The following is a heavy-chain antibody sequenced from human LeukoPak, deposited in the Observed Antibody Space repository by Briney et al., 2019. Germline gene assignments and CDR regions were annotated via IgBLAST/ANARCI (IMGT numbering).Heavy chain of an antibody. V-gene: IGHV4-34*01. CDR3: ARGRIGYCSGGSCYFRFDP. J-gene: IGHJ5*02. CDR1: GGSFSGYY. CDR2: INHSGST. D-gene: IGHD2-15*01. Sequence: SETLSLTCAVYGGSFSGYYWSWIRQPPGKGLEWIGEINHSGSTNYNPSLKSRVTISVDTSKNQFSLKLSSVTAADTAVYYCARGRIGYCSGGSCYFRFDPWGQGTLATVSS.